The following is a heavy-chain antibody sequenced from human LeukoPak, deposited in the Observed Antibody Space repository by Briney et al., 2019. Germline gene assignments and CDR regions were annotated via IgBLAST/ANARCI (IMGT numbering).Heavy chain of an antibody. CDR2: VYTTEDA. D-gene: IGHD2-21*02. CDR3: ARYGDPNYYFDF. J-gene: IGHJ4*02. Sequence: SETLSLTCTVSGGSISSYYWSWIRQPAGKGLEWIGRVYTTEDAKYNPSLESRVSMSLDMSKNQFSLKLSSVTAADTAVYYCARYGDPNYYFDFWGQGTLVTVSS. V-gene: IGHV4-4*07. CDR1: GGSISSYY.